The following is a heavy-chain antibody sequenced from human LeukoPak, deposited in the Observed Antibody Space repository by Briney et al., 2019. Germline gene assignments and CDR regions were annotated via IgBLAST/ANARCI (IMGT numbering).Heavy chain of an antibody. D-gene: IGHD3-10*01. CDR3: AKDRSSLWFGELLRTSMDV. CDR2: IKQEGSEK. V-gene: IGHV3-7*03. CDR1: GLTFSSYW. J-gene: IGHJ6*02. Sequence: GGSLRLSGAASGLTFSSYWMSWVRKAPGKGLGWVANIKQEGSEKYYVDSVKGRFTISRDNSKNTLYLQMNSLRAEDTAVYYCAKDRSSLWFGELLRTSMDVWGQGTTVTASS.